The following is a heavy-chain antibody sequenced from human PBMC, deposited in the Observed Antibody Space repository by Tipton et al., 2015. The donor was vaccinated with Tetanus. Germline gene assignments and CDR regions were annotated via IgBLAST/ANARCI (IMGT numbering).Heavy chain of an antibody. V-gene: IGHV4-59*01. CDR2: IYYSGST. CDR1: GGSISSYY. CDR3: ARDAIAVAGTAYYYYGMDV. D-gene: IGHD6-19*01. J-gene: IGHJ6*02. Sequence: TLSLTCTVSGGSISSYYWSWIRQPPGKGLEWIGYIYYSGSTNYNPSLKSRVTISVDTSKNQFSLKLSSVTAAVTAVYYCARDAIAVAGTAYYYYGMDVWGQGTTVTVSS.